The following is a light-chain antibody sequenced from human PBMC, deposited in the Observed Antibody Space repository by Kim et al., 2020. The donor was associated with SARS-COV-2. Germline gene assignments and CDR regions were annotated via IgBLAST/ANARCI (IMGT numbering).Light chain of an antibody. Sequence: VMTQSPATLSVSPGERVTLSCGASQSVSSKLASYHQKPGQAPRLLIYGTSTRATDIPARFSGSGSGTEFTLTISSLQSEDFAVYYCQQYNDWPYTFGQGTKLEI. J-gene: IGKJ2*01. CDR1: QSVSSK. CDR3: QQYNDWPYT. V-gene: IGKV3-15*01. CDR2: GTS.